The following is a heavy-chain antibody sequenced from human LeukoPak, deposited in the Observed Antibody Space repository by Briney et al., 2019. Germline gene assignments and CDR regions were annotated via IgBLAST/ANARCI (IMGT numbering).Heavy chain of an antibody. J-gene: IGHJ4*02. CDR1: GFTFSSYA. CDR2: ISGSGGST. D-gene: IGHD3-22*01. V-gene: IGHV3-23*01. CDR3: AKESHYDSSGTFDY. Sequence: SGGSLRLSCAASGFTFSSYAMSWVRQAPGKGLEWVSAISGSGGSTYYADSVKGRFTIPRDNSKNTLYLQMNSLRAEDTAVYYCAKESHYDSSGTFDYWGQGTLVTVSS.